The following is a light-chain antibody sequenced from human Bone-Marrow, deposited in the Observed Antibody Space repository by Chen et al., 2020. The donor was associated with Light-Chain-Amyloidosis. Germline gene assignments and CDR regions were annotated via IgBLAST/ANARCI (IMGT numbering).Light chain of an antibody. CDR2: LAS. Sequence: DIQMTQSPSSVSASIGDSVSITCRASQDITNLLGWYQQKPGKAPKLLIYLASNLHTGVPSRFSASGFWTFFTLTINNVQPEDFGSYYCQQADKFPITFGQGTRL. CDR3: QQADKFPIT. J-gene: IGKJ5*01. V-gene: IGKV1-12*01. CDR1: QDITNL.